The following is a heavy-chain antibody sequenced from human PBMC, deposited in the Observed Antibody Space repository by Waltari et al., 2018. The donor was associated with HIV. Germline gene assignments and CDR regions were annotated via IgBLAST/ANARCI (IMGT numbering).Heavy chain of an antibody. Sequence: QVHLVQSGAEVKKPGSSVSVSCKTSGYTFHAYFFYWVRQAPGRALEWVGMINPNSRETKSAQRLEGRVTLTRDLSTSTGYMELRRLTPDDTAVYYCASVTDSGTALANWGQGTLISVSS. CDR3: ASVTDSGTALAN. J-gene: IGHJ4*02. D-gene: IGHD3-10*01. CDR2: INPNSRET. V-gene: IGHV1-2*02. CDR1: GYTFHAYF.